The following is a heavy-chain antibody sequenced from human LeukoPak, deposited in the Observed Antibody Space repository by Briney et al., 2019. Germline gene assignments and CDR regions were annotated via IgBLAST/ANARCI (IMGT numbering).Heavy chain of an antibody. CDR2: IKSKTDGGTT. CDR3: TTVRFDWNYVWFDP. Sequence: GGSLRLSCAASGFTFSNTWMSWVRQAPGKGLEWVGRIKSKTDGGTTEHAAPVKGRFTISRDDSKNMLYLQMNSLKTEDTAVYCCTTVRFDWNYVWFDPWGQGTLVTVSS. CDR1: GFTFSNTW. V-gene: IGHV3-15*01. J-gene: IGHJ5*02. D-gene: IGHD1-7*01.